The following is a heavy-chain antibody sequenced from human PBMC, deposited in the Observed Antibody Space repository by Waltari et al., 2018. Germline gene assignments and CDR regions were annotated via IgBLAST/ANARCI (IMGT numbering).Heavy chain of an antibody. V-gene: IGHV3-21*01. J-gene: IGHJ4*02. Sequence: EVQLVESGGGLVKPGGSLRLSCAASGFTFSSYSMNWVRQAPGKGLEWVSSISSSSSYIDYAGSVKGRFTISRDNAKNSLYLQMNSLRAEDTAVYYCARPLREIAAAGPCGYWGQGTLVTVSS. CDR2: ISSSSSYI. CDR3: ARPLREIAAAGPCGY. CDR1: GFTFSSYS. D-gene: IGHD6-13*01.